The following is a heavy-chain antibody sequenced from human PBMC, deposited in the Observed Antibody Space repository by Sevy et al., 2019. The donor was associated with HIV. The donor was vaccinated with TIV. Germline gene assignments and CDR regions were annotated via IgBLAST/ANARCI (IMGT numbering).Heavy chain of an antibody. D-gene: IGHD4-17*01. J-gene: IGHJ4*02. Sequence: GGYLRLSCAASGFTFSSYEMNWVRQAPGKGLEWVSYISNSGSNIYYADSVRVRFTISRDTAKNSLYLQMNSLRAEDTAVYYCARDLPPSATTVAHFDYWGQGTLVTVSS. CDR3: ARDLPPSATTVAHFDY. CDR2: ISNSGSNI. V-gene: IGHV3-48*03. CDR1: GFTFSSYE.